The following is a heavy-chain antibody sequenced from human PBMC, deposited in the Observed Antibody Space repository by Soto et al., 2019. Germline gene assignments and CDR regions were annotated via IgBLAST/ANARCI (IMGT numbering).Heavy chain of an antibody. Sequence: SQTLSLTCAISGDSVSSNTASWNWIRQSPSRGLEWLGRTYYRSKWYNDYVISVKSRITINPDTSKNQFSLHLNSVTPEDTAVYYCARGHYDSGNIWRSYAMDVSGPGTTVTFSS. V-gene: IGHV6-1*01. CDR3: ARGHYDSGNIWRSYAMDV. J-gene: IGHJ6*02. CDR1: GDSVSSNTAS. CDR2: TYYRSKWYN. D-gene: IGHD3-10*01.